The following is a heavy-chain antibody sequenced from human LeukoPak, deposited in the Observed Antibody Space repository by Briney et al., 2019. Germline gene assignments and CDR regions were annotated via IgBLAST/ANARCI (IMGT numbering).Heavy chain of an antibody. CDR2: IYYSGST. D-gene: IGHD3-16*02. J-gene: IGHJ4*02. CDR1: GGSISSGDYY. CDR3: ARLGYYDYVWGSYRWEYYFDY. V-gene: IGHV4-30-4*08. Sequence: PSETLSLTCTVSGGSISSGDYYWSWIRQPPGKGLEWIGYIYYSGSTYYNPSLKSRVTISVDTSKYQFSLKLSSVTAADTAVYYCARLGYYDYVWGSYRWEYYFDYWGQGTLVTVSS.